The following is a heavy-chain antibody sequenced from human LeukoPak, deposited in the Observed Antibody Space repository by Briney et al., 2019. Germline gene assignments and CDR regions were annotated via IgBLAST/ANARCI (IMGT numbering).Heavy chain of an antibody. CDR1: GFTFSSYA. CDR3: AKDVSVRGWYYFDY. J-gene: IGHJ4*02. Sequence: GGSLRLSCAASGFTFSSYAMSWVRLAPGKGLEWVSAISGSGGSTYYADSVKGRFTISRDNSKNTLYLQMNSLRAEDTAVYYCAKDVSVRGWYYFDYWGQGTLVTVSS. CDR2: ISGSGGST. D-gene: IGHD6-19*01. V-gene: IGHV3-23*01.